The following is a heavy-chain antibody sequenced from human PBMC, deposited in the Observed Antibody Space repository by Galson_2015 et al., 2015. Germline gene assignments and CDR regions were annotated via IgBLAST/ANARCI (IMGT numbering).Heavy chain of an antibody. V-gene: IGHV1-2*04. CDR1: GYTFTGYY. CDR3: ARAMTTVTTASYYYYGMDV. Sequence: SVKVSCKASGYTFTGYYMHWVRQAPGQGLEWMGWINPNSGGTNYAQKFQGWVTMTRDTSISTAYMELSRLRSDDTAVYYCARAMTTVTTASYYYYGMDVWGQGTTVTVSS. D-gene: IGHD4-17*01. CDR2: INPNSGGT. J-gene: IGHJ6*02.